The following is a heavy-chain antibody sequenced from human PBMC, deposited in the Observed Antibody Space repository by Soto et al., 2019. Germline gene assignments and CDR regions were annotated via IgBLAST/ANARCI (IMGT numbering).Heavy chain of an antibody. Sequence: SETLSLTCTFSGGYISSHYWSWMRPPAGKELEWIGRTYITGTTSYNPSLKSRVSMSLDSSRNQFSLKLSSVTAADTAVYYCARDGGYTGYEQGNPFDIWGQGKKVTVS. CDR2: TYITGTT. J-gene: IGHJ3*02. V-gene: IGHV4-4*07. CDR3: ARDGGYTGYEQGNPFDI. CDR1: GGYISSHY. D-gene: IGHD5-12*01.